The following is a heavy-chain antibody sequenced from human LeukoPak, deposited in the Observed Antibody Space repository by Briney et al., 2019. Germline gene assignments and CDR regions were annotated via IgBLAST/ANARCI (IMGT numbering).Heavy chain of an antibody. CDR1: GFTFSGYW. J-gene: IGHJ4*02. V-gene: IGHV3-7*01. CDR3: ARGSGYRTLDY. D-gene: IGHD3-22*01. CDR2: IKHDGGEE. Sequence: GGSLRLSCAASGFTFSGYWMSWVRQTPEKGLEWVATIKHDGGEEYSVDSVKGRFSISRDNAKNSLYLQMNNLRAEDTAVYYCARGSGYRTLDYWGQGTLVTVSS.